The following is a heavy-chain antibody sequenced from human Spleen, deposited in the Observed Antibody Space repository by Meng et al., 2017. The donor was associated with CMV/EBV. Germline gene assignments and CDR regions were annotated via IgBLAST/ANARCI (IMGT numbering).Heavy chain of an antibody. V-gene: IGHV3-7*03. J-gene: IGHJ6*02. Sequence: GESLKISCAASGFTFSSYWMSWVRQAPGKGLEWVANIKQDGSEKYYVDSVKGRFTISRDNAKNSLYLQMISLRAEDTALYYCAKDRRYCSSTSCYGDSGYYGMDVWGQGTTVTVSS. CDR1: GFTFSSYW. CDR3: AKDRRYCSSTSCYGDSGYYGMDV. CDR2: IKQDGSEK. D-gene: IGHD2-2*01.